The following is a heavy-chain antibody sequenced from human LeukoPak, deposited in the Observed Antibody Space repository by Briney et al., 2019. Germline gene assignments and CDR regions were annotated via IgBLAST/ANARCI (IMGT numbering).Heavy chain of an antibody. D-gene: IGHD3-10*01. V-gene: IGHV3-30-3*01. CDR1: GFIFSNYA. J-gene: IGHJ6*03. Sequence: GRSLRLSCAASGFIFSNYAMPWVRQAPGKGLEWVAVISNDGTNKYYADSVKGRFTISRDNSKNTLYLQMSSLRVEDTAVYYCAKAKGYYGSGIYYYYYYMDVWGKGTTVTVSS. CDR2: ISNDGTNK. CDR3: AKAKGYYGSGIYYYYYYMDV.